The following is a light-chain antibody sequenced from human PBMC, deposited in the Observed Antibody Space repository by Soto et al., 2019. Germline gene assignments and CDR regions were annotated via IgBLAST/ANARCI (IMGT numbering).Light chain of an antibody. Sequence: EIVLTQSPGTLSLSPGERATLSCRASQSISSSYLAWYQQKPGQAPRLLIYGASSRATGIPDRFSSSGCGTDFTLTISRLEPEDFAVYYCQQYGRTFGQGTKVEIK. CDR1: QSISSSY. CDR3: QQYGRT. CDR2: GAS. V-gene: IGKV3-20*01. J-gene: IGKJ1*01.